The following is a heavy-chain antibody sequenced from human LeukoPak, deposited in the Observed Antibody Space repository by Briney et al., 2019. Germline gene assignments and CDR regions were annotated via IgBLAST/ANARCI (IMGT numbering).Heavy chain of an antibody. Sequence: GGSLRLSCAASGSTFSAYGMHWVRQAPGKGLEWVTFIRYDGSNKYYADSVKGRFTISRDKSKSTLYLQMNSLRAEDTAVYYCARERAWGYYYDSSGYGNWGQGTLVTVSS. J-gene: IGHJ4*02. D-gene: IGHD3-22*01. CDR3: ARERAWGYYYDSSGYGN. V-gene: IGHV3-30*02. CDR1: GSTFSAYG. CDR2: IRYDGSNK.